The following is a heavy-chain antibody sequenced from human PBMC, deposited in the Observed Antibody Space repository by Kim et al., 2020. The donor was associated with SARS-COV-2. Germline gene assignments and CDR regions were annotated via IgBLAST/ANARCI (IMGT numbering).Heavy chain of an antibody. Sequence: SETLSLTCTVSGGSISSYYWSWIRQPPGKGLEWIGYIYYSGSTNYNPSLKSRVTISVDTCKNQFSLKLSSVTAADTAVYYCARDQVSYGMDVWGQGTTVT. V-gene: IGHV4-59*13. J-gene: IGHJ6*02. CDR2: IYYSGST. CDR1: GGSISSYY. CDR3: ARDQVSYGMDV.